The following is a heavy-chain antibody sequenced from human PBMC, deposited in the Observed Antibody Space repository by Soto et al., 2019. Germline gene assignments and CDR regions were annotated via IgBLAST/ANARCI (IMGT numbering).Heavy chain of an antibody. CDR3: ARRYGWLYFDY. J-gene: IGHJ4*02. CDR1: GDSISSSNYF. V-gene: IGHV4-39*01. D-gene: IGHD3-10*01. Sequence: SETLSLTCTVSGDSISSSNYFWGWIRPPPGKGLEWIGTIFYSGSTYYNPSLKSRVTISVDTSKNQFSLKLTSVTAADTALYYCARRYGWLYFDYWGQGSLVTVSS. CDR2: IFYSGST.